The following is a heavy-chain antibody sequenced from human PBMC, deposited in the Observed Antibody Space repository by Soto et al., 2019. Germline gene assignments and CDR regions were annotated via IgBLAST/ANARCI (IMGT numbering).Heavy chain of an antibody. J-gene: IGHJ6*02. V-gene: IGHV3-23*01. CDR3: TTGRGVNFYYGMDV. CDR2: VSGRGGST. Sequence: EVQLLESGGGLVQPVGSLRLSCAASGVTFSSYAMSWGRQAPGKGLEWVSAVSGRGGSTYYADSVKGRCTISRDNSQNPLYLQMNSLRAEDTAVYYCTTGRGVNFYYGMDVWGQGTTVTVSS. CDR1: GVTFSSYA. D-gene: IGHD3-10*01.